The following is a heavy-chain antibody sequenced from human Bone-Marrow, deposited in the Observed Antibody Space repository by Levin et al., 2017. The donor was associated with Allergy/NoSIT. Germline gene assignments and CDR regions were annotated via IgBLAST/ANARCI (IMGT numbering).Heavy chain of an antibody. CDR3: ARGHVTIFGVVEHYFDY. CDR2: ISYDGSNK. CDR1: GFTFSSYA. V-gene: IGHV3-30*04. D-gene: IGHD3-3*01. J-gene: IGHJ4*02. Sequence: GGSLRLSCAASGFTFSSYAMHWVRQAPGKGLEWVAVISYDGSNKYYADSVKGRFTISRDNSKNTLYLQMNSLRAEDTAVYYCARGHVTIFGVVEHYFDYWGQGTLVTVSS.